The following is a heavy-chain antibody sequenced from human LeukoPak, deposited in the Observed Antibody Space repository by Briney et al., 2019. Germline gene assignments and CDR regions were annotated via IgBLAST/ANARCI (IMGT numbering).Heavy chain of an antibody. CDR3: AREGMYSSSSHFYFWFDP. J-gene: IGHJ5*02. Sequence: ASVKVSCKASGYTFTGYYMHWVRQAPGQGLEWMGWISAYNGNTNYAQKLQGRVTMTTDTSTSTAYMELRSLRSDDTAVYYCAREGMYSSSSHFYFWFDPWGQGTLVTVSS. D-gene: IGHD6-6*01. CDR1: GYTFTGYY. CDR2: ISAYNGNT. V-gene: IGHV1-18*04.